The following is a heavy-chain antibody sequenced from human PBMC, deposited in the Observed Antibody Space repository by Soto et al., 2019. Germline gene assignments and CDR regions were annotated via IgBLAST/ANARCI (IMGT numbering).Heavy chain of an antibody. V-gene: IGHV4-59*01. Sequence: NPSETLSLTCTVSGGSISSYYWSWIRQPPGKGLEWIGYIYYSGSTNYNPSLKSRVTISVDTSKNQFSLKLSSVTAADTAVYYCARVKQQLGSYYYYGMDVWGQGTTVTVSS. CDR1: GGSISSYY. CDR2: IYYSGST. D-gene: IGHD6-13*01. J-gene: IGHJ6*02. CDR3: ARVKQQLGSYYYYGMDV.